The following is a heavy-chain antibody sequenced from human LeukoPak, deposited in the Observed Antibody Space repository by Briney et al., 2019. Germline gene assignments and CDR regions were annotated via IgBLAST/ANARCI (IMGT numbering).Heavy chain of an antibody. Sequence: ASVKVTCKASGYTFTGYYMHWVRQAPGQGLEWMGWINPNSGGTNYAQKFQGRVTMTRDTSITTAYMELTSLRSDDTAVYYCARDLFYSVSGTYYNVGRVFNYWGQGTLVTVSS. CDR1: GYTFTGYY. V-gene: IGHV1-2*02. J-gene: IGHJ4*02. CDR2: INPNSGGT. CDR3: ARDLFYSVSGTYYNVGRVFNY. D-gene: IGHD3-10*01.